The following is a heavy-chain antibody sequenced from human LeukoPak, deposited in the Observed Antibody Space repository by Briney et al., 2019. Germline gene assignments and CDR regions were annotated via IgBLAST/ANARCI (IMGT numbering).Heavy chain of an antibody. J-gene: IGHJ4*02. CDR3: ARALNTYYYDSSGYGMLDY. Sequence: SSETLSLTCAVYGGSFSGYYRSWIRQPPGKGLEWIGEINHSGSTNYNPSLKSRVTISVDTSKNQFSLKLSSVTAADTAVYYCARALNTYYYDSSGYGMLDYWGQGTLVTVSS. CDR1: GGSFSGYY. D-gene: IGHD3-22*01. V-gene: IGHV4-34*01. CDR2: INHSGST.